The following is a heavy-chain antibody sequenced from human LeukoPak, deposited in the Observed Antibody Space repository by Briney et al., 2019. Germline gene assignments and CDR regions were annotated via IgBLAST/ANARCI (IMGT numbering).Heavy chain of an antibody. J-gene: IGHJ3*02. CDR1: GFTFSSYW. V-gene: IGHV3-7*01. CDR3: ARDRWYDNGGRQAAFDI. CDR2: VKHDGSEK. D-gene: IGHD3-22*01. Sequence: GGSLRLSCAASGFTFSSYWMSWVRQAPGKGLEWVANVKHDGSEKYYVDSVKGRFTISRDNSKNTVYVQMNSLRPEDTAVYYCARDRWYDNGGRQAAFDIWGQGTMVTISS.